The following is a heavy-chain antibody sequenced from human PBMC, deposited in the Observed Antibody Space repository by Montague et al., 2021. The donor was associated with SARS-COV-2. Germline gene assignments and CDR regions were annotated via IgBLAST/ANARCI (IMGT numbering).Heavy chain of an antibody. CDR2: IYHSGTT. V-gene: IGHV4-38-2*02. CDR3: ARRHIVASNRAFDY. J-gene: IGHJ4*02. D-gene: IGHD2-21*01. Sequence: SETLSLTCTVSGDSITNNYYWGWIRQPPGKGLEWIGTIYHSGTTYYNPSLKSRVTISVDTSNNQFSLKLTSVTAADTAVYYCARRHIVASNRAFDYWGQGTLVTVSP. CDR1: GDSITNNYY.